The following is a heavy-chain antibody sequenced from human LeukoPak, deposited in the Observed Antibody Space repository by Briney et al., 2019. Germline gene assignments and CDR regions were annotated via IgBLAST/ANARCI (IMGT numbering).Heavy chain of an antibody. J-gene: IGHJ4*02. CDR3: EREGWKAFDH. D-gene: IGHD1-1*01. CDR1: AYTFNNYY. Sequence: AAVRVSFKSSAYTFNNYYIHWVRQAPGQGLERMGWMNPSTGDTNYSHNLQGRVTMTRDKSLDTAYLDLTRLTPDDTSLYYREREGWKAFDHWGQGSLVTVSS. V-gene: IGHV1-2*02. CDR2: MNPSTGDT.